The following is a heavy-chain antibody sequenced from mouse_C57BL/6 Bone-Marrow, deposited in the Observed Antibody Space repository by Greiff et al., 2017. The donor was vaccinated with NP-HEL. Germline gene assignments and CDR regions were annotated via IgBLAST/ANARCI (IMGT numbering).Heavy chain of an antibody. CDR1: GYSITSGYY. V-gene: IGHV3-6*01. D-gene: IGHD2-5*01. CDR3: ARDDSNCFDY. CDR2: ISYDGSN. Sequence: EVQVVESGPGLVKPSQSLSLTCSVTGYSITSGYYWNWIRQFPGNKLEWMGYISYDGSNNYNPSLKNRISITRDTSKNQFFLKLNSVTTEDTATYYCARDDSNCFDYWGQGTTLTVSS. J-gene: IGHJ2*01.